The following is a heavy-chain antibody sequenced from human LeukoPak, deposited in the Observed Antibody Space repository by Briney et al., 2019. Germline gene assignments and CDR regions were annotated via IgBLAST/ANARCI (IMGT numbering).Heavy chain of an antibody. CDR2: INPSDGAT. CDR1: GYTFSMYY. J-gene: IGHJ4*02. D-gene: IGHD3-22*01. Sequence: ASVKVSCKASGYTFSMYYIHWVRQAPGQGLEWMGMINPSDGATTYAQKFQGRVTITTDESTSTAYMELSSLRSEDTAVYYCARKDLRGYFSYWGQGTLVTVSS. V-gene: IGHV1-46*01. CDR3: ARKDLRGYFSY.